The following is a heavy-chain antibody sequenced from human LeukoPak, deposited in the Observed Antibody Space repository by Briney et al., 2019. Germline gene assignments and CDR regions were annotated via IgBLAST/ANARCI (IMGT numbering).Heavy chain of an antibody. D-gene: IGHD3-22*01. Sequence: LRLSCAASGFTFSDYYMSWIRQSPGKGLEWIGEINHSGSTNYNPSLKSRVTISLDTSKNQFSLKLSSVTAADTAVDYCARHLLEDYYDSSGYSAHFNYWGQGTLVTVSS. CDR3: ARHLLEDYYDSSGYSAHFNY. J-gene: IGHJ4*02. V-gene: IGHV4-34*01. CDR2: INHSGST. CDR1: GFTFSDYY.